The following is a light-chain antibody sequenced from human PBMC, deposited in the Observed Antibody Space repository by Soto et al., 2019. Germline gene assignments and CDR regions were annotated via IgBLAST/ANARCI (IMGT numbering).Light chain of an antibody. CDR2: DVS. CDR1: SSDVGGYNY. J-gene: IGLJ1*01. CDR3: SSYTSSSTLCV. V-gene: IGLV2-14*01. Sequence: QSALTQPASGYGSPGQSITISCTGTSSDVGGYNYVSWYQQHPGKAPKLMIYDVSNRPSGVSNRFSGSKSGNTASLTISGLQADDEADYYCSSYTSSSTLCVFGTGTKVTV.